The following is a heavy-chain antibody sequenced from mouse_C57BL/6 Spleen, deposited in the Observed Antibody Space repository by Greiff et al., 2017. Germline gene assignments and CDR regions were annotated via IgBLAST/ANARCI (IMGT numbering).Heavy chain of an antibody. J-gene: IGHJ2*01. V-gene: IGHV1-4*01. CDR2: INPSSGYP. CDR1: GYTFTSYT. Sequence: VKLQQSGAELARPGASVKMSCKASGYTFTSYTMHWVKQRPGQGLEWIGYINPSSGYPKYNQKFKDKATLTADKSSSTAYMQLSSLTSEDSAVYYCARRGDPDYWGQGTTLTVSS. CDR3: ARRGDPDY.